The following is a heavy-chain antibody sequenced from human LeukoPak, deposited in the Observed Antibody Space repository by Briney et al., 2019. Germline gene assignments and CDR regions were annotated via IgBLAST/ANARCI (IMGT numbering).Heavy chain of an antibody. CDR1: GGSISSGDYY. V-gene: IGHV4-30-4*01. D-gene: IGHD4-23*01. CDR2: VYSSGYT. J-gene: IGHJ4*02. CDR3: AREGRQVRWVFDY. Sequence: SETLSLTCTVSGGSISSGDYYWSWIRQPPGKGLEWLGYVYSSGYTDYSSTLKSRVTISRDKSKNQFSLKVTSVTAADTAVYYCAREGRQVRWVFDYWGQGTLVTVSS.